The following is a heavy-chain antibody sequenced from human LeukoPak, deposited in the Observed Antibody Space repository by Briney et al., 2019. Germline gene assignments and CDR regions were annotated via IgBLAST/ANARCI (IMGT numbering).Heavy chain of an antibody. D-gene: IGHD2-15*01. CDR3: ASGRGGTKIWRGMDV. V-gene: IGHV1-69*04. CDR1: GITFRNYA. J-gene: IGHJ6*02. CDR2: IGPIQGMA. Sequence: ASVKVSCKASGITFRNYAITWVRQAPGHGLEWVGRIGPIQGMARNAQKFQGRVTITADGSTSTAYMELSSLRFEDTAVYYCASGRGGTKIWRGMDVWGQGTTVTVSS.